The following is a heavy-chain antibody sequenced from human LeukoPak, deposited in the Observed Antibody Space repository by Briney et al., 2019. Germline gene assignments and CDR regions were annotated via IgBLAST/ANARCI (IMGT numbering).Heavy chain of an antibody. CDR2: IGGSGYFT. V-gene: IGHV3-23*01. CDR1: GFTFSSYA. D-gene: IGHD3-3*01. CDR3: AKDKEGTILQPSYYFEY. J-gene: IGHJ4*02. Sequence: QPGGSLGLSCAASGFTFSSYAMSWVRQAPGKGLEWVSSIGGSGYFTYYADSVEGRFTISRDKSKSRLYLQMNSLRAEDTAVYYCAKDKEGTILQPSYYFEYWGQGSLVTVSS.